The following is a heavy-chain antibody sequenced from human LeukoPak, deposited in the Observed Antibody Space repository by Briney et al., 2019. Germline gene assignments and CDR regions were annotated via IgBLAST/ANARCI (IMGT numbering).Heavy chain of an antibody. CDR3: ARSGYSSSPFDL. CDR1: RYGYSNYW. V-gene: IGHV5-51*01. Sequence: GESLKISCRGSRYGYSNYWNAWVRQRPGKGLEWLGRVNPGDSDTTYNPSFEDHVTISADNYMNTAYLQWYSLQTSDTATYYCARSGYSSSPFDLWGQGTPVTVSS. J-gene: IGHJ4*02. CDR2: VNPGDSDT. D-gene: IGHD6-13*01.